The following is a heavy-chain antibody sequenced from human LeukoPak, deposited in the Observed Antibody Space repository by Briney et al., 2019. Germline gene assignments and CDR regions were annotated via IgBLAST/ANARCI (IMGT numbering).Heavy chain of an antibody. V-gene: IGHV3-9*01. J-gene: IGHJ4*02. CDR2: ISWNSGSI. Sequence: RRSLRLSCAASGFTFDDYAMHWVRQAPGKGLEWVSGISWNSGSIGYADSVKGRFTISRDNAKNSLYLQMNSLRAEDTALYYCAKDPPFGGQGTLVTVSS. CDR1: GFTFDDYA. CDR3: AKDPPF. D-gene: IGHD2/OR15-2a*01.